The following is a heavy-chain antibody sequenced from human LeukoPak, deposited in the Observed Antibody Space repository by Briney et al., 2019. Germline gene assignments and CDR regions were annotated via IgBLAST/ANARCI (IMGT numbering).Heavy chain of an antibody. CDR3: TGYSAGWSSGGGY. CDR1: GGSISSLTYY. J-gene: IGHJ4*02. D-gene: IGHD6-19*01. V-gene: IGHV4-39*01. Sequence: SETLSLTCTVSGGSISSLTYYWGWIRQPPGKGLEWIASIYYSGTTYYSPSLNSRVAISVNRSNNQFSLRLSSVTAADTAVYFCTGYSAGWSSGGGYWGQGTVVTVSS. CDR2: IYYSGTT.